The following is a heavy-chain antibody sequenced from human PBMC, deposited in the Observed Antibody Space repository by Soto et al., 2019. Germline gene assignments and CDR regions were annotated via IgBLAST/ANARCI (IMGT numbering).Heavy chain of an antibody. CDR2: VFRGGST. J-gene: IGHJ3*02. D-gene: IGHD2-2*01. CDR1: GFSVNSNY. V-gene: IGHV3-53*01. Sequence: PVGSLRLSCAASGFSVNSNYMAWVRQAPGKGLEWVSVVFRGGSTYYGDSVKGRFTISRDNSKNTLYLQMNSLRAEDTAVYYCAKGSHIVVVPSFDIWGQGTMVTVSS. CDR3: AKGSHIVVVPSFDI.